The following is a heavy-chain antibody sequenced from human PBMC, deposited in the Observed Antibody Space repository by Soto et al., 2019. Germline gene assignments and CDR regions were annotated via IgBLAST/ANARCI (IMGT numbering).Heavy chain of an antibody. V-gene: IGHV4-39*01. CDR3: ASRQVLLWFGESNGDWFDP. CDR2: IYYSGST. D-gene: IGHD3-10*01. CDR1: VGSISSSSYY. J-gene: IGHJ5*02. Sequence: PSETLSLSCAVSVGSISSSSYYWFWIRHPPGKGLEWIGSIYYSGSTYYNPSLKSRVTISVDTSKNQFSLKLSSVTAADTAVYYCASRQVLLWFGESNGDWFDPWGQGTLVTVSS.